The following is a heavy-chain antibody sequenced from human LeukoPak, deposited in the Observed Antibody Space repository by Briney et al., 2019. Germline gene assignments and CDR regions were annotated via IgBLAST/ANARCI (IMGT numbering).Heavy chain of an antibody. V-gene: IGHV3-23*01. CDR2: ISGSGGST. Sequence: GSLRLSCAASGFIFSSYAMSWVRQAPGKGLEWVSAISGSGGSTYYADSVKGRFTISRDNSKNTLYLQMNSLRAEDTAVYYCAKEDSTVTTYYYYGMDVWGQGTTVTVSS. CDR3: AKEDSTVTTYYYYGMDV. CDR1: GFIFSSYA. J-gene: IGHJ6*02. D-gene: IGHD4-17*01.